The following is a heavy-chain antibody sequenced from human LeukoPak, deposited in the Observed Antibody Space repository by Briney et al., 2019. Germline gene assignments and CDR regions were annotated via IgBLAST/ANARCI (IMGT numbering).Heavy chain of an antibody. CDR3: ATENGDYTFDY. CDR1: GFSFSTHG. V-gene: IGHV3-33*01. Sequence: GGSLRLSCVASGFSFSTHGMHWVRQAPGKGLDWVAIIWYDGSHINCADSVKGRFTISRDNSKNTLYLQMNSLRAEDTALYYCATENGDYTFDYWGQGTLVTVSS. CDR2: IWYDGSHI. D-gene: IGHD4-17*01. J-gene: IGHJ4*02.